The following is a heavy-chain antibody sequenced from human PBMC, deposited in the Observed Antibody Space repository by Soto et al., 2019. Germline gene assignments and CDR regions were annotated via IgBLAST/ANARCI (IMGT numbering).Heavy chain of an antibody. D-gene: IGHD1-1*01. Sequence: QVQLLQSGAEVKKPGASVKVSCKVSGHTLTELSMHWVRQAPGRGLEWMGGFDPADGETISAQKFQGRVTMTEDTSTDSTYMELTSLRSEDTAVYYCAAGGTRWLHSPFDYWGQGTLVTISS. CDR2: FDPADGET. CDR3: AAGGTRWLHSPFDY. V-gene: IGHV1-24*01. J-gene: IGHJ4*02. CDR1: GHTLTELS.